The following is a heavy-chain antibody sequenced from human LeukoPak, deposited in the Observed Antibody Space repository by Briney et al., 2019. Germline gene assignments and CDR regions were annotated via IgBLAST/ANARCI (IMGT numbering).Heavy chain of an antibody. CDR1: GFTFSSHW. J-gene: IGHJ4*02. V-gene: IGHV3-7*03. CDR2: IKEDGSEK. D-gene: IGHD4-17*01. CDR3: ARDWAAVTQAPLDY. Sequence: GGSLRLSCAASGFTFSSHWMSWVRQAPGKGLEWVAYIKEDGSEKYYVDSVKGRFTVSRDNAKNSLYLEMSSLRAEDTAVYYCARDWAAVTQAPLDYGGQGPLATVSS.